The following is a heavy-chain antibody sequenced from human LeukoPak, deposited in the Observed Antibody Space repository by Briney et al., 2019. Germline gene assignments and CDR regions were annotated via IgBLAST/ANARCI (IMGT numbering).Heavy chain of an antibody. CDR1: GFTFSNYG. Sequence: PGGSLRLSCAASGFTFSNYGIHWVRQAPGKGLEWVAFIRYDGSNKEYADSVKGRFTISRDNAKNSLYLQMNSLRAEDTAVYYCARDEGMDSSSWHDYWGQGTLVTVSS. D-gene: IGHD6-13*01. J-gene: IGHJ4*02. CDR2: IRYDGSNK. V-gene: IGHV3-30*02. CDR3: ARDEGMDSSSWHDY.